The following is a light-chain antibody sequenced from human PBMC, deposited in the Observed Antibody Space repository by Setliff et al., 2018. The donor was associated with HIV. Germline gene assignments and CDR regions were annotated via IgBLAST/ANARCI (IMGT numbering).Light chain of an antibody. CDR2: DVS. Sequence: QSVLTQSASVSGSPGQSVTISCTGTSSDVGAYYYVSWYQQHPAKAPKLILYDVSNRPSGVSNRFSGSKSGNTASLTISGLQAEDEADYYCSSYTSTSTPYVFGTGTKVTVL. CDR1: SSDVGAYYY. V-gene: IGLV2-14*03. J-gene: IGLJ1*01. CDR3: SSYTSTSTPYV.